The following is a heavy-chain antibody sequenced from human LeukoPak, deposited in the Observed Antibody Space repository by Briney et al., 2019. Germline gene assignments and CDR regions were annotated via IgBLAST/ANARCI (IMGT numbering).Heavy chain of an antibody. J-gene: IGHJ4*02. D-gene: IGHD3-16*01. CDR1: GYSISSGYY. CDR2: IYHSGST. CDR3: ASSVWGEDY. V-gene: IGHV4-38-2*01. Sequence: SETLSLTCAVSGYSISSGYYWGWIRQPPGKGLEWIGSIYHSGSTYYNPSLKSRVTISVDTSKNQFSLKLSSVTAADTAVYYCASSVWGEDYWGQGTLVTVSS.